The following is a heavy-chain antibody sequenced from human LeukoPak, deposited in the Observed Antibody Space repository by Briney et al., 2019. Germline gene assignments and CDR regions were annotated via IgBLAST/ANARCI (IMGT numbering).Heavy chain of an antibody. CDR3: ARDVAYNAFDY. CDR1: GFTFSNSW. D-gene: IGHD1-14*01. J-gene: IGHJ4*02. CDR2: IKPDGSAK. V-gene: IGHV3-7*01. Sequence: PGGSLRLSCAASGFTFSNSWMTWVRQAPGKGLEWVANIKPDGSAKNYVGFVQGRFTISRDNTKNSVYLQMSSLRVEDTAVYFCARDVAYNAFDYWGQGTLVTVSS.